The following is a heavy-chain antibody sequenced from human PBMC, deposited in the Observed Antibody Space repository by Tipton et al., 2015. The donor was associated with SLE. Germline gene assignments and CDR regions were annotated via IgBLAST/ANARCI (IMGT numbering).Heavy chain of an antibody. J-gene: IGHJ4*02. V-gene: IGHV4-34*01. D-gene: IGHD3-10*01. Sequence: TLSLTCAVYGGSFSGYYWSWIRQPPGKGLEWIGEINHSGSTNHNPSLKSRVTVSADTSKNQFSLKLSSVTAADTAVYYCARARVPLFDYWGQGTLVTVSS. CDR1: GGSFSGYY. CDR2: INHSGST. CDR3: ARARVPLFDY.